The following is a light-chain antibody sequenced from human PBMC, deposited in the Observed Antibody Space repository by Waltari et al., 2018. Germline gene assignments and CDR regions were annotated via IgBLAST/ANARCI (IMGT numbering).Light chain of an antibody. CDR3: QQSYSTPPYT. V-gene: IGKV1-39*01. Sequence: DIQMTQSPSSLSASVGDRVTISCRASQTISSYLNWYQQKPGKAPDLLIYGASGLQSGVPSRFSALGSGTDFTLTISSLQPEDFATYYCQQSYSTPPYTFGQGTKLEIK. J-gene: IGKJ2*01. CDR1: QTISSY. CDR2: GAS.